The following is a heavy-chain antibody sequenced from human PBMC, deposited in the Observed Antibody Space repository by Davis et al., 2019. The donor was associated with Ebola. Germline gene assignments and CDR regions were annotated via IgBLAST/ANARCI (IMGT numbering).Heavy chain of an antibody. V-gene: IGHV3-64*04. D-gene: IGHD3-9*01. J-gene: IGHJ4*02. CDR1: GFTFSSYA. Sequence: GGSLRLSCSASGFTFSSYAMHWVRQAPGKGLESVSRISTNGENTYYAESVKGRFTISRDNSKNTLYLQMNSLRAEDTAVYYCAKDLEYFDRPNYWGQGTLVTVSS. CDR3: AKDLEYFDRPNY. CDR2: ISTNGENT.